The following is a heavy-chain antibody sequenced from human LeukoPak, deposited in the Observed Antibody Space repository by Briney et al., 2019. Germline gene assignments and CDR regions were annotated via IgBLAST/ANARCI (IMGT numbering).Heavy chain of an antibody. CDR1: GFTFSDYW. J-gene: IGHJ4*02. V-gene: IGHV3-7*04. CDR3: AREVLTLGGVFEY. Sequence: GGSLRLSCAASGFTFSDYWMSWVRQAPGRGLEWVANIKQDGSEKHYVDSVKGRFTISRDNAKNSLYVQMNSLRGEDMAVYYCAREVLTLGGVFEYGGQGALVTVSS. CDR2: IKQDGSEK. D-gene: IGHD3-16*01.